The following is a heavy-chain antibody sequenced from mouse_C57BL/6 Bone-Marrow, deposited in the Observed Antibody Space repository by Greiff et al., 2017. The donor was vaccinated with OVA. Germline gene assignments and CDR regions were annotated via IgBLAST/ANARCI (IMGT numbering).Heavy chain of an antibody. CDR2: IWSGGST. Sequence: QVQLKESGPGLVQPSQSLSITCTVSGFSLTSYGVHWVRQPPGKGLEWLGVIWSGGSTDYNAAFISRLSISKDNSKSQVFFKMNSLQADDTAIYYCAKNFRQLRYGFAYWGQGTLVTVSA. V-gene: IGHV2-4*01. CDR3: AKNFRQLRYGFAY. J-gene: IGHJ3*01. CDR1: GFSLTSYG. D-gene: IGHD3-2*02.